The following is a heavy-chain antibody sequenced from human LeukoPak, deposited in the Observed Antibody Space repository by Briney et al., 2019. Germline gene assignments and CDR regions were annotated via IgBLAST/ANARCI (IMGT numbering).Heavy chain of an antibody. CDR3: ARSALLNYYDSSGYVDY. J-gene: IGHJ4*02. D-gene: IGHD3-22*01. V-gene: IGHV4-59*01. CDR2: IYYSGST. CDR1: GGSISSYY. Sequence: PSETLSLTCTVSGGSISSYYWSWIRQPPGKGLEWIGYIYYSGSTNYNPSLKSRVTISVDTSKNQFSLKLSSVTAADTAVYYCARSALLNYYDSSGYVDYWGQGTLVTASS.